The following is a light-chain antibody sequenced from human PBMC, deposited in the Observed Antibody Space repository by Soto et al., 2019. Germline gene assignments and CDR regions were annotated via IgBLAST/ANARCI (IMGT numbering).Light chain of an antibody. J-gene: IGKJ2*01. CDR1: QTVSSRY. V-gene: IGKV3-20*01. Sequence: EIVLTQSPGTLSLSPGERATLSFRASQTVSSRYLAWYQQKPGQAPRLLMYGASNRATGIPDRFSGSGSGTDFSLTISRLEPEDFAVYFCEQYGRSPPFTFGQGTKVEIK. CDR2: GAS. CDR3: EQYGRSPPFT.